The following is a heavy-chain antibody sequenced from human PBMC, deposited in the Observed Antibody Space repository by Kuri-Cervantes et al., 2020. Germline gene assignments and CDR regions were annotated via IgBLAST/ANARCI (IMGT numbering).Heavy chain of an antibody. J-gene: IGHJ4*02. Sequence: GGSLRLSCAASGFTFSSYSMNWVRQAPGKGLEWVSYISSSSTIYYADSVKGRFTISRDNAKNSLYLQMNSLRDEDTAVYYCASLSSKMATTGGYWGQGTLVTVSS. CDR3: ASLSSKMATTGGY. CDR1: GFTFSSYS. V-gene: IGHV3-48*02. D-gene: IGHD5-24*01. CDR2: ISSSSTI.